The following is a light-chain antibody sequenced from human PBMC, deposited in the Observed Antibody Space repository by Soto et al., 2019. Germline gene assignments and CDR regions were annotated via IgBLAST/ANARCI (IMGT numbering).Light chain of an antibody. V-gene: IGKV1-12*01. CDR2: AAS. CDR1: QGINSW. Sequence: DIQMTQSPSSVSASVGDRVIIACRASQGINSWLAWYQKKPGKAPKLLIYAASSLQSVVPSRFSGSGSGTDFAIPVSSLQPDDFALHCDQQANSFPLTFGGGTKVDSK. J-gene: IGKJ4*01. CDR3: QQANSFPLT.